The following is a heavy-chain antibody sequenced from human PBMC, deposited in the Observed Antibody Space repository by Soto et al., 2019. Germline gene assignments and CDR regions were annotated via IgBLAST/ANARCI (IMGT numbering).Heavy chain of an antibody. D-gene: IGHD6-19*01. V-gene: IGHV2-5*02. J-gene: IGHJ4*02. CDR1: GFSLSTSGVG. CDR3: AHTYSSGWWEGFDY. CDR2: IYWDDDK. Sequence: QITLKESGPTLVKPTQTLTLTCTFSGFSLSTSGVGVGWIRQPPGKALEWLALIYWDDDKRYSPSLKSRLTITKDTPKNQVVLTMTNMDPVDTATYYCAHTYSSGWWEGFDYWGQGTLVTVSS.